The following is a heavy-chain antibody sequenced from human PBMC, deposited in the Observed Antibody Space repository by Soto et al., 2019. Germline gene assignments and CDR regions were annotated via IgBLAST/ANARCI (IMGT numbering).Heavy chain of an antibody. CDR2: ISAYNGNT. Sequence: GASVKVCCKASVYTFTICGIMWVRQAPGQGLEWMGWISAYNGNTNYAQKPQGSVTMPTETSTSTAYMELRSLRSDDTAVHYCARDSVPDHFDYYDILTGSYGMDVWGQGTTVTVSS. V-gene: IGHV1-18*01. CDR1: VYTFTICG. J-gene: IGHJ6*02. CDR3: ARDSVPDHFDYYDILTGSYGMDV. D-gene: IGHD3-9*01.